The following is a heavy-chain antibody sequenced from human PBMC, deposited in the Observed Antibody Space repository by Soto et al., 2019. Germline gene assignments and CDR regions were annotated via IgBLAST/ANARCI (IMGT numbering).Heavy chain of an antibody. V-gene: IGHV1-18*01. J-gene: IGHJ4*02. CDR3: ARVRFGDPFDF. D-gene: IGHD3-16*01. Sequence: ASVKVSCKVSGYRFTTYGINWVRQAPGQGLEWVGWFNPDNQNTNYAQKFQDRVSLTTDSSTNTAYVELRDLRSDDTAVYYCARVRFGDPFDFWGQGSLVTVSS. CDR2: FNPDNQNT. CDR1: GYRFTTYG.